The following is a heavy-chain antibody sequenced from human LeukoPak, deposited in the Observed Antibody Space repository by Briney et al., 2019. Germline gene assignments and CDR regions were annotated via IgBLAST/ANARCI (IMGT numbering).Heavy chain of an antibody. V-gene: IGHV1-18*01. D-gene: IGHD4-17*01. CDR1: GYTFASYG. CDR3: ARDLSVTGYYYGMDV. CDR2: ISAYNGNT. Sequence: ASVKVSCKASGYTFASYGISWVRQAPGQGLEWMGWISAYNGNTNYAQKLQGRATMTTDTSTSTAYMELRSLRSDDTAVYYCARDLSVTGYYYGMDVWGQGTTVTVSS. J-gene: IGHJ6*02.